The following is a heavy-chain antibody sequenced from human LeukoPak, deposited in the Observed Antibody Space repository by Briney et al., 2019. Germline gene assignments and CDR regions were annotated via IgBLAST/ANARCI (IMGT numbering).Heavy chain of an antibody. CDR1: GFTISNYA. D-gene: IGHD5-24*01. CDR2: IWYDGNNK. Sequence: GGSLRLSCAASGFTISNYAMHWVRQALGKGLEWVAVIWYDGNNKYYGDSVKGRFTISRDNSKNTLYLQMNSLRAEDTAVYFCAKETNDGYNYHSYFYYYMDVWGKGTTVTVSS. CDR3: AKETNDGYNYHSYFYYYMDV. V-gene: IGHV3-33*06. J-gene: IGHJ6*03.